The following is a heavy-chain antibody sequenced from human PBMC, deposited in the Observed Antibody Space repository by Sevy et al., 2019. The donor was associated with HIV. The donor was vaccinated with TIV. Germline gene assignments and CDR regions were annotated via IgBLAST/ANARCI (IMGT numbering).Heavy chain of an antibody. CDR1: GFTFSSYA. V-gene: IGHV3-21*01. J-gene: IGHJ6*02. CDR2: ISSSSSHI. CDR3: ARVAADDPDFYYYGMDV. Sequence: GGSLRLSCAASGFTFSSYAMNWVRQAPGKGLEWVSSISSSSSHIYAADSLKGRFTISRDNAKNSLFLQMNSLRAEDTAVYYCARVAADDPDFYYYGMDVWGQGTTVTVSS. D-gene: IGHD6-13*01.